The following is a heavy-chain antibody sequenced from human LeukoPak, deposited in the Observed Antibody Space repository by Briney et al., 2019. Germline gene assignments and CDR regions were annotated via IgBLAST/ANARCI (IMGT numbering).Heavy chain of an antibody. CDR1: VGSFSGYY. J-gene: IGHJ2*01. Sequence: PSETLSLTCAVYVGSFSGYYWSWIRQPPGKGVEWIGEINHSGITNYNPSLKGRVSMSVVTSKNQFSLRLSSVTAADTAVYYCARQREGYFDLWGRGTRVTVSS. V-gene: IGHV4-34*01. CDR3: ARQREGYFDL. CDR2: INHSGIT.